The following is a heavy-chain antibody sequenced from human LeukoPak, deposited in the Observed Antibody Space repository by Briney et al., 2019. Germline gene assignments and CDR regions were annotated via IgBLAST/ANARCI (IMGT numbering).Heavy chain of an antibody. J-gene: IGHJ4*02. D-gene: IGHD2-15*01. CDR3: ATPLVAAYRTSNDY. CDR1: GFTFSSYA. V-gene: IGHV3-23*01. Sequence: PGGSLTLSCAASGFTFSSYAMSWVRQAPGKGLEWVSAISGSGGSTYYADSVKGRFTISRDNSKNTLYLQMTSLRAEDTAVYYCATPLVAAYRTSNDYWGQGPVITVTS. CDR2: ISGSGGST.